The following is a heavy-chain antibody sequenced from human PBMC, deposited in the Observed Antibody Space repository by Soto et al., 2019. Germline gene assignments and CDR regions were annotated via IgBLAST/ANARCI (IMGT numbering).Heavy chain of an antibody. CDR2: IYYSGST. CDR1: GGSISSSSYY. Sequence: NPWETLSLTGTVSGGSISSSSYYWGWIRQPPGKGLEWIGSIYYSGSTYYNPSLKSRVTISVDTSKNQFSLKLSSVTAADTAVYYCARQEVATPFDYWGQGTLVTVSS. V-gene: IGHV4-39*01. J-gene: IGHJ4*02. D-gene: IGHD5-12*01. CDR3: ARQEVATPFDY.